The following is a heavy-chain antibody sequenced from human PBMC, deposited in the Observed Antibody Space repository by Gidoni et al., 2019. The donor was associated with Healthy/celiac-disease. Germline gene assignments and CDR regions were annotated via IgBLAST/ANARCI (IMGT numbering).Heavy chain of an antibody. V-gene: IGHV3-9*01. D-gene: IGHD6-19*01. J-gene: IGHJ4*02. CDR1: GFTFDDYA. CDR3: AKARPAWVAATCLDC. Sequence: EVQLVESGGGLVQPGRSLRLSCAASGFTFDDYAMPWVRQAPGKGLEWVSGISWNSGSIGYADSVKGRFTISRDNAKNSLYLQMNSLRAEDTALYYCAKARPAWVAATCLDCWGQGTLVTVSS. CDR2: ISWNSGSI.